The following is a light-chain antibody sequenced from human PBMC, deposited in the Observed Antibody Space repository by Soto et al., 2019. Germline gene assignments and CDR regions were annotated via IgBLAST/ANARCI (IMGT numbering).Light chain of an antibody. Sequence: DIQMTQSPSTLSGSVGDRVTITCRASQTISSWLAWYQQKPGKAPKLLIYKASTLKSGVPSRFSGSGSGTEFTLTISSLQPEDFATYYCLQYKNSPITFGQGTRLEIK. CDR2: KAS. J-gene: IGKJ5*01. V-gene: IGKV1-5*03. CDR3: LQYKNSPIT. CDR1: QTISSW.